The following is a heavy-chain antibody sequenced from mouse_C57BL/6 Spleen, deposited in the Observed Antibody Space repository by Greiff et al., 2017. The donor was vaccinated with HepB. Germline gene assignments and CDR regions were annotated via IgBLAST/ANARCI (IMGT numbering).Heavy chain of an antibody. V-gene: IGHV5-17*01. CDR2: ISSGSSTI. Sequence: DVMLVESGGGLVKPGGSLKLSCAASGFTFSDYGMHWVRQAPEKGLEWVAYISSGSSTIYYADTVQGRFTISRDNAKNTLFLQMTSLRSEDTAMYYCARGPYAMDYWGQGTSVTVAS. CDR1: GFTFSDYG. CDR3: ARGPYAMDY. J-gene: IGHJ4*01.